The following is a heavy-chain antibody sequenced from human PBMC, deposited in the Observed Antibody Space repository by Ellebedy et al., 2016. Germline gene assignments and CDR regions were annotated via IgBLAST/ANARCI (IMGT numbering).Heavy chain of an antibody. CDR3: ARRRNYYGSGSSYDY. D-gene: IGHD3-10*01. CDR2: IYHSGST. J-gene: IGHJ4*02. Sequence: SETLSLXCAVSGGSISSSNWWSWVRQPPGKGLEWIGEIYHSGSTNYNPSLKSRVTISVDTSKNQFSLKLSSVTAADTAVYYCARRRNYYGSGSSYDYWGQGTLVTVSS. CDR1: GGSISSSNW. V-gene: IGHV4-4*02.